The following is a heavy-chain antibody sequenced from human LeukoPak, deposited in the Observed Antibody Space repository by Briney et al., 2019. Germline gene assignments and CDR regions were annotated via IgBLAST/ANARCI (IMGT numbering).Heavy chain of an antibody. J-gene: IGHJ5*02. Sequence: ASVWVSCTSSGYTFTGYYMHWVRQAPGQGLEWMGLINPNSGGTNYAQKFPGRVTMTRDTSISTAYMELSRLRSDDTAVYYCAREGHYITGSTSDWFDPWGQGTLVTVSS. D-gene: IGHD1-7*01. V-gene: IGHV1-2*02. CDR3: AREGHYITGSTSDWFDP. CDR2: INPNSGGT. CDR1: GYTFTGYY.